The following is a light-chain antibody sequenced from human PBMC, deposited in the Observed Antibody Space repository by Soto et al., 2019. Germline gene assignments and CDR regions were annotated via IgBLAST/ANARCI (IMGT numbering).Light chain of an antibody. CDR1: TAAVTSGNY. CDR3: MLNCGDAQV. Sequence: QAVVTQAPSLSVSPGGTVTLTCASSTAAVTSGNYANWLQQIPGPAPRSLIHSTSNTHSWNPARFSGSLVGGTAAMTLSGVQHEDDADYYSMLNCGDAQVFGGGTKVTVL. J-gene: IGLJ2*01. V-gene: IGLV7-43*01. CDR2: STS.